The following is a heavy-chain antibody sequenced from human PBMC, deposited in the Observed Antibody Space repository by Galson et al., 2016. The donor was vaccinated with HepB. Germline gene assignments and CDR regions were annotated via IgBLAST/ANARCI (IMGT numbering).Heavy chain of an antibody. Sequence: SLRLSCAASGFTFSGSAMHWVRQASGKGLEWVGRIRSKANSHATAYAASVKGRFTISRDDSKNTAYLQMNSLKTEDTAVYCCTRPKTTAIGGRSDYWGQGTLVTVSS. CDR2: IRSKANSHAT. CDR3: TRPKTTAIGGRSDY. D-gene: IGHD2-21*02. V-gene: IGHV3-73*01. J-gene: IGHJ4*02. CDR1: GFTFSGSA.